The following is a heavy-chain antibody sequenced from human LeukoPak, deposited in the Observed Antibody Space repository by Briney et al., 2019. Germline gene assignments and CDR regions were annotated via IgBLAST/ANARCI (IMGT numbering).Heavy chain of an antibody. CDR2: IGSSSSTI. CDR1: GFIFSSYT. J-gene: IGHJ4*02. CDR3: ARGSVWGSYYFDY. D-gene: IGHD3-16*01. Sequence: GGSLRLSCAASGFIFSSYTMNWVRQAPGKGLEWVSYIGSSSSTIYYADSVKGRFTISRDNAKSSMYLQMDSLRADDTAVYYCARGSVWGSYYFDYWGQGTLVTVSS. V-gene: IGHV3-48*01.